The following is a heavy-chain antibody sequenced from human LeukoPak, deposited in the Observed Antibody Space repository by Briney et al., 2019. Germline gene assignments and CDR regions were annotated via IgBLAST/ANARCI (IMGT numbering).Heavy chain of an antibody. CDR1: GGSISSYY. V-gene: IGHV4-59*01. J-gene: IGHJ2*01. Sequence: SETLSLTCTVSGGSISSYYWSWIRQPPGKGLEWIGYIYYSGSTNYNPSLKSRVTISVDTSKNQFSLKLSSVTAADTAVYYCAREALRDWYFDLWGRGTLVAVSS. CDR3: AREALRDWYFDL. CDR2: IYYSGST.